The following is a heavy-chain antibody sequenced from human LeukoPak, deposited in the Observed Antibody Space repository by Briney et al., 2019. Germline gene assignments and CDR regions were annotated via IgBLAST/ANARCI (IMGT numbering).Heavy chain of an antibody. CDR2: INPNSGGT. CDR3: ARPTDCSSTSCNWFDP. J-gene: IGHJ5*02. D-gene: IGHD2-2*01. CDR1: GYTFTGYY. Sequence: ASVKVSCKASGYTFTGYYMHWLRQAPGQGLEWMGWINPNSGGTNYAQKFQGRVTMTRDTSISTAYMELSRLRSDGTAVYYCARPTDCSSTSCNWFDPWGQGTLVTVSS. V-gene: IGHV1-2*02.